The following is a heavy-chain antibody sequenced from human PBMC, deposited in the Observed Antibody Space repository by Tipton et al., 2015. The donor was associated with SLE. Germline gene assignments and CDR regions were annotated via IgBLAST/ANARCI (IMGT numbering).Heavy chain of an antibody. J-gene: IGHJ4*02. CDR2: IYYSGST. CDR3: ARVWARCFDY. V-gene: IGHV4-59*08. D-gene: IGHD3-16*01. CDR1: GGSISSYY. Sequence: LSLTCTVSGGSISSYYWSWIRQPPGKGLEWIGYIYYSGSTNYNPSLKSRVTISVDTSKNQFSLKLSSVTAADTAVYYCARVWARCFDYWGQGTLVTVSS.